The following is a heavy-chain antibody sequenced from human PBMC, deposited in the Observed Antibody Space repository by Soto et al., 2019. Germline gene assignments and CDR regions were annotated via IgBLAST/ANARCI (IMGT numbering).Heavy chain of an antibody. CDR2: ISAYNGNT. CDR1: GYTFTSYG. CDR3: ARGYYDFWSGYYTVVDY. V-gene: IGHV1-18*01. J-gene: IGHJ4*02. Sequence: QVQLVQSGAEVKKPGASVKVSCKASGYTFTSYGISWVRQAPGQGLEWMGWISAYNGNTNYAQKLQGRVTMTTDTSTSTAYMELRGLRSDDTAVYYCARGYYDFWSGYYTVVDYWGQGTLVTVSS. D-gene: IGHD3-3*01.